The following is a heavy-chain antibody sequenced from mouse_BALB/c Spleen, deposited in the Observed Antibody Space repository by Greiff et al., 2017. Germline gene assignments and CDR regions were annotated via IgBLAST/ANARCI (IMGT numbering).Heavy chain of an antibody. D-gene: IGHD4-1*01. CDR2: INSNGGST. CDR1: GFTFSSYG. V-gene: IGHV5-6-3*01. J-gene: IGHJ3*01. Sequence: DVKLQESGGGLVQPGGSLKLSCAASGFTFSSYGMSWVRQTPDKRLELVATINSNGGSTYYPDSVKGRFTISRDNAKNTLYLQMSSLKSEDTAMYYCAREELGSFAYWGQGTLVTVSA. CDR3: AREELGSFAY.